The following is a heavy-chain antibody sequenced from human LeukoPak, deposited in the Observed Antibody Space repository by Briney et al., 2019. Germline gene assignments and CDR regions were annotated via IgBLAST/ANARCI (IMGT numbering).Heavy chain of an antibody. CDR3: ARREPSSSWYENWFDP. CDR1: GGSISSYY. J-gene: IGHJ5*02. D-gene: IGHD6-13*01. Sequence: SETLSLTCTVSGGSISSYYWSWIRQPPGKGLEWIGYIYYSGSTNYNPSLTSRVTISVDTSKNQFSLKLTSVTAADTAVYYCARREPSSSWYENWFDPWGQGTLVTVSS. CDR2: IYYSGST. V-gene: IGHV4-59*08.